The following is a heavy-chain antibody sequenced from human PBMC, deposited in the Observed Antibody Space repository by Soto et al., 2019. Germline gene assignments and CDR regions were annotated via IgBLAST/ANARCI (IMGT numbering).Heavy chain of an antibody. V-gene: IGHV2-5*02. J-gene: IGHJ6*02. CDR2: IYWDDDK. Sequence: SGPKPGKPKQTLPLAFTFPGFSLSNTGVGVGWIRQPPGKAPEWLALIYWDDDKRYNPSLNSRLTITKDTSKNQVVLAMTNVDPVDTATYYCVQSRCGGDCLQSYSSHSYYGLDVWGQGTTVTVSS. CDR1: GFSLSNTGVG. D-gene: IGHD2-21*02. CDR3: VQSRCGGDCLQSYSSHSYYGLDV.